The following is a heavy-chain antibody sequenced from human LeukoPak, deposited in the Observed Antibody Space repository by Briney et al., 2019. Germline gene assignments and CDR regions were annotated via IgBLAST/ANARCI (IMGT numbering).Heavy chain of an antibody. CDR1: GLMFSSHG. V-gene: IGHV3-33*01. D-gene: IGHD3-22*01. Sequence: AGSLRLSCAASSGLMFSSHGMRLVRQAPGKGLGRGAVIWYDGSNEYYAVSVQGRFTISRDNSKNTLYLQMNSLRAEDTAVYYCARARNNYDSSGYSALDYWGQGTLVTVSS. J-gene: IGHJ4*02. CDR2: IWYDGSNE. CDR3: ARARNNYDSSGYSALDY.